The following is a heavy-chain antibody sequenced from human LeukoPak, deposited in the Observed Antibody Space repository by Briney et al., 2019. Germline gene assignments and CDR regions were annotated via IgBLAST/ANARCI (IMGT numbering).Heavy chain of an antibody. CDR2: IYPGDSES. V-gene: IGHV5-51*01. J-gene: IGHJ4*02. D-gene: IGHD2-15*01. CDR1: GYSFTSYW. CDR3: ARGGPVVVVAATNLFPDY. Sequence: GESLKISCKGSGYSFTSYWIGWVRQMPGKGLEWMGIIYPGDSESRYSPSFQGQVTISADKSISTAYLQWSSLKASDTAMYYCARGGPVVVVAATNLFPDYWGQGTLVTVSS.